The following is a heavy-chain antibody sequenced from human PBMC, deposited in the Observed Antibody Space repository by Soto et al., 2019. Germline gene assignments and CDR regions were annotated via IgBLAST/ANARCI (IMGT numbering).Heavy chain of an antibody. CDR3: EKPGAGEYYDSSGFYYGAFDI. D-gene: IGHD3-22*01. CDR2: LTNSGDST. V-gene: IGHV3-23*01. J-gene: IGHJ3*02. Sequence: EVQLLESGGGLVQPGGSLRLSCAASGFTFSSYAMSWVRQAPGKGLEWVSALTNSGDSTYYADSVKGRLTISRDNSKNTLYLQMNSLRAEDTAVYYCEKPGAGEYYDSSGFYYGAFDIWGQGTMVTVSS. CDR1: GFTFSSYA.